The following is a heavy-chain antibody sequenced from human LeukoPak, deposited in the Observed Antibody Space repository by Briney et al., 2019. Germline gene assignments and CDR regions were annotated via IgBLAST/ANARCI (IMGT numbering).Heavy chain of an antibody. CDR2: ISSSGGST. Sequence: PGGSLRLSCAASVISVSSNYMNWVRQAPGQGLEWVSAISSSGGSTYHADSVKGRFTISRDNSKNTLYLQMNSLRAEDTAVYYCAKRGKDNYYDSSGYYFFPDYWGQGTLVTVSS. V-gene: IGHV3-23*01. D-gene: IGHD3-22*01. CDR1: VISVSSNY. J-gene: IGHJ4*02. CDR3: AKRGKDNYYDSSGYYFFPDY.